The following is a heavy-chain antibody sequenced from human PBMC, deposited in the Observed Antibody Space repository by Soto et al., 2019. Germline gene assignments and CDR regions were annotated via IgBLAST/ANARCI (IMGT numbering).Heavy chain of an antibody. CDR2: ISSSSSYI. CDR3: ARAYDYVWRSYRPTKGGIDY. V-gene: IGHV3-21*01. Sequence: EVQLVESGGGLVKPGGSLRLSCAASGFTFSSYSMNWVRQAPGKGLEWVSSISSSSSYIYYADSVKGRFTTSRDNAKNSLYLQMNSLRAEDTAVYYCARAYDYVWRSYRPTKGGIDYWGQGTLVTVSS. J-gene: IGHJ4*02. CDR1: GFTFSSYS. D-gene: IGHD3-16*02.